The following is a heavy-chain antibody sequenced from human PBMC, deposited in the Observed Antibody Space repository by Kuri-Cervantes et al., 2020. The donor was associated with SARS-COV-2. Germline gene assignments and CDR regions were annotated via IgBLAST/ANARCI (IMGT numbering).Heavy chain of an antibody. V-gene: IGHV3-21*01. CDR1: GFTFSSYN. CDR3: ARDRINDFDI. Sequence: GESLKISCAASGFTFSSYNMNWVRQAPGKGLEWVSSISSSRNYIYYADSVRGRFTISRDNAKNSLYLQMNSLRAEDTAVHYCARDRINDFDIWGQGTMVTVSS. CDR2: ISSSRNYI. D-gene: IGHD2-15*01. J-gene: IGHJ3*02.